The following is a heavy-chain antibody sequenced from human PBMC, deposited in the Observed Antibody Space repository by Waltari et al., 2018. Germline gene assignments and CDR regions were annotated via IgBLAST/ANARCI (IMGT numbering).Heavy chain of an antibody. J-gene: IGHJ4*02. Sequence: EVQLVESGGGLVQPGGSLRPSCAASGFTFSSYSMNWVRQAPGKGLEWVSDISCSSSTIYYASSVKGRVTISRENAKNPLYLQMNSLRAEDTAVYYWARKISSDYWGQGTLVTVSS. CDR2: ISCSSSTI. V-gene: IGHV3-48*04. CDR3: ARKISSDY. CDR1: GFTFSSYS.